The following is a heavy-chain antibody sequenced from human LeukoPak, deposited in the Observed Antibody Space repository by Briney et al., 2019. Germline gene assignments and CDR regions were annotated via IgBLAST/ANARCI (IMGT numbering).Heavy chain of an antibody. Sequence: SGGSLRLSCAASGFTFSSNAMHWVRQPPGKGLKWVAFMRYDGNTQYYVDSVKGRFTISRDNSKNTLYLQMNSLRAEDTAVYYCARGGQINYYYMDVWGKGTKVTVSS. CDR2: MRYDGNTQ. J-gene: IGHJ6*03. V-gene: IGHV3-30*02. CDR1: GFTFSSNA. CDR3: ARGGQINYYYMDV.